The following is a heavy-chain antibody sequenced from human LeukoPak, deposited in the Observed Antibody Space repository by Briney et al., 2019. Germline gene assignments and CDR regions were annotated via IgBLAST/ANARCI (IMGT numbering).Heavy chain of an antibody. CDR3: AKADAVDGDYSSYGMDV. CDR2: TYDRSNWYN. CDR1: GASVSTNSAA. V-gene: IGHV6-1*01. D-gene: IGHD6-19*01. J-gene: IGHJ6*02. Sequence: SQTLSLTCAISGASVSTNSAAWDWIMQSPSRGLEWLGRTYDRSNWYNDYAVSVKSRRTINPDTSKNQFSLQLTSVTPEDPAVYYCAKADAVDGDYSSYGMDVWGQGTTVTVPS.